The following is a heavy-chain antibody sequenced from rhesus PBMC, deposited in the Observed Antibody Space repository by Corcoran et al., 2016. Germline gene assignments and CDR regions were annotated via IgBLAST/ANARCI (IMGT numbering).Heavy chain of an antibody. V-gene: IGHV2-174*01. CDR3: ARKGNTAWYFDL. CDR1: GFSISTSGLV. J-gene: IGHJ2*01. CDR2: IYWDDDK. D-gene: IGHD4-23*01. Sequence: QVTLKESGPALVKPTQTLTLTCTFSGFSISTSGLVVGRIRQPPGKALEWLALIYWDDDKYYSTSLKSRLTISKDTAKNQVVLTRTNMDPVDTATYYCARKGNTAWYFDLWGPGTPITISS.